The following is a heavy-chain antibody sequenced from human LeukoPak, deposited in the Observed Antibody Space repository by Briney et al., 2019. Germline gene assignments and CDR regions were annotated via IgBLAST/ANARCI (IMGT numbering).Heavy chain of an antibody. CDR1: GFTFSSYG. V-gene: IGHV3-30*02. D-gene: IGHD3/OR15-3a*01. CDR3: AKDRRGFMDDFDY. Sequence: GGSLRLSCAASGFTFSSYGMHWVRQAPGKGLEWVAFIRYDGSNKYYADSVKGRFTISRDNSKNTLYLQMNSLRAEDTAVYHCAKDRRGFMDDFDYWGQGTLVTVSS. J-gene: IGHJ4*02. CDR2: IRYDGSNK.